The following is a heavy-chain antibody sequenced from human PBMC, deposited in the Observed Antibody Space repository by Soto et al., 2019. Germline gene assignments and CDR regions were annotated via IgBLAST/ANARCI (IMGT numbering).Heavy chain of an antibody. J-gene: IGHJ4*02. D-gene: IGHD4-17*01. Sequence: PSETLSLTCTVSGGSSSSDGSSWSWIRQPPGQGLEWIGYIYRSGTVYYNPSLKSRVAISVDRSKNQFSLSLNSVTAADTAVYYCAKEVTVTTHNYFDYCGQGTLVTLSS. CDR3: AKEVTVTTHNYFDY. CDR1: GGSSSSDGSS. V-gene: IGHV4-30-2*01. CDR2: IYRSGTV.